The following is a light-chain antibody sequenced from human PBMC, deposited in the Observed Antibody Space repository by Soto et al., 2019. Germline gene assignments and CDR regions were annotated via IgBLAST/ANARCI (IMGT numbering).Light chain of an antibody. CDR1: SSNIGNNY. J-gene: IGLJ2*01. CDR2: RNN. Sequence: QSVLTQPPSASGTPGQRVTISCSGSSSNIGNNYVSWYQQLPGTAPKLLICRNNQRPSGVPDRFSGSKSGTSASLAISGLRSEDEADYYCAAWDDSLSGPVFGGGTQLTVL. CDR3: AAWDDSLSGPV. V-gene: IGLV1-47*01.